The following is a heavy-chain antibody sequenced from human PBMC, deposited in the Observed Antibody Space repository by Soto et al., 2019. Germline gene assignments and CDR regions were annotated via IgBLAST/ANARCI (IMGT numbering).Heavy chain of an antibody. CDR2: ISGSSSTI. CDR3: ARDVYSGTWTTEEDV. D-gene: IGHD5-12*01. Sequence: EVQLVESEGSLVQPGGSLRLSCAVSGFPFIRYSMNWVRQAPGKGLEWIAYISGSSSTIKYADSVKGRFTISRDNAKNLLYLQMNSLRADDTAVYFCARDVYSGTWTTEEDVWGQGTTVTVSS. J-gene: IGHJ6*02. CDR1: GFPFIRYS. V-gene: IGHV3-48*01.